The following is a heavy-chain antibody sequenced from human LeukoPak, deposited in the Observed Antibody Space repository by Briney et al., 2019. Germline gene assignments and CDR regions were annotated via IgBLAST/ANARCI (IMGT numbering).Heavy chain of an antibody. CDR3: ARSYYDSSGSINWFDP. CDR1: GYTFTGYY. J-gene: IGHJ5*02. V-gene: IGHV1-2*02. Sequence: ASVKVSCKASGYTFTGYYMHWVRQAPGQGLEWMGWINPNSGGTNYAQKFQGRVTMTRDTSISTAYMELSRLRSDDTAVYYCARSYYDSSGSINWFDPWGQGTLVTVSS. D-gene: IGHD3-22*01. CDR2: INPNSGGT.